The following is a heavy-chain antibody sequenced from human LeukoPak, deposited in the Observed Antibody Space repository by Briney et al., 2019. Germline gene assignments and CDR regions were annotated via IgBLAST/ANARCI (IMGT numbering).Heavy chain of an antibody. V-gene: IGHV3-30*02. CDR3: EKDRGRDDVLTGSFSD. CDR1: GFTFSSYG. Sequence: GGSLRLSCAASGFTFSSYGMHWVRQAPGKGLEWVGFIRYDGRNKYYADFVKGRFTISRDNSKNTLYLQMHRQRSEDTAVYKCEKDRGRDDVLTGSFSDWGQGTLVTVSS. D-gene: IGHD3-9*01. CDR2: IRYDGRNK. J-gene: IGHJ4*02.